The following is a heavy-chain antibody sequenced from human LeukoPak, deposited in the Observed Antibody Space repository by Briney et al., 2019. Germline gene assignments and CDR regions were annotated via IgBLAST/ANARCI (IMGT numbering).Heavy chain of an antibody. CDR1: GGSFSGYY. J-gene: IGHJ4*02. Sequence: SETLSLTCAVYGGSFSGYYWSWIRQPPGKGLEWIGEINHSGSTNYNPSLKSRVTISVDTSKNQFSLKLSSVTAADTAVYYCARNFQYFELPDYSSQGSLVTVSS. CDR3: ARNFQYFELPDY. V-gene: IGHV4-34*01. CDR2: INHSGST. D-gene: IGHD3-10*01.